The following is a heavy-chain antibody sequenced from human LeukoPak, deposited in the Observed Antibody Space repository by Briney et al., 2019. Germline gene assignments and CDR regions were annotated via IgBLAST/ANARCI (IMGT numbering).Heavy chain of an antibody. CDR2: IKQDGSEK. D-gene: IGHD6-13*01. Sequence: GGSLRLSCAASGFTFSSYWMSWVRQAPGKGLEWVANIKQDGSEKYHVDSVKGRFTISRDNAKNSLYLQMNSLRAEDTAVYYCARAITGIAAAGTRAFLDYWGQGTLVTVSS. J-gene: IGHJ4*02. V-gene: IGHV3-7*01. CDR3: ARAITGIAAAGTRAFLDY. CDR1: GFTFSSYW.